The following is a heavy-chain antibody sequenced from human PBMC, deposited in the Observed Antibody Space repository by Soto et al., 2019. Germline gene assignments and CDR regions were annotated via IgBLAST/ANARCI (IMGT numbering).Heavy chain of an antibody. CDR2: IASHDGST. CDR1: GYTFTSYG. J-gene: IGHJ4*02. CDR3: WRNDGDDSTNF. V-gene: IGHV1-18*04. D-gene: IGHD3-22*01. Sequence: ASVKVSCKASGYTFTSYGLNWVRRAPGQGLEWMGRIASHDGSTVSAQSFQGRLTLTRDTFTNTAYLELGALTSDDTGLYFCWRNDGDDSTNFWGQGTLVTVSS.